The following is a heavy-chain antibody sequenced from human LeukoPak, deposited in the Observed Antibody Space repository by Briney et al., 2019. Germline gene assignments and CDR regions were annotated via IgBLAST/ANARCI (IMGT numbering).Heavy chain of an antibody. Sequence: SETLSLTCAVYGGSLSGYYWSWIRQPPGKGLEWIGEINHSGSTNYNPSLKSRVTISVDTSKNQFSLKLSSVTAADTAVYYCARGGTYYDYVWGSYRYCYFDYWGQGTLVTVSS. J-gene: IGHJ4*02. CDR2: INHSGST. CDR3: ARGGTYYDYVWGSYRYCYFDY. D-gene: IGHD3-16*02. CDR1: GGSLSGYY. V-gene: IGHV4-34*01.